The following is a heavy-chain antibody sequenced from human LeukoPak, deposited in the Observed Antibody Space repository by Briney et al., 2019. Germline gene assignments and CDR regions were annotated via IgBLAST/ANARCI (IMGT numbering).Heavy chain of an antibody. CDR3: AKPGCSGGSCGYFDY. J-gene: IGHJ4*02. CDR2: ISGSGSST. Sequence: GGSLRLSCAASGFTFSSYWMSWVRQAPGKGLEWVSAISGSGSSTYYADSVKGRFTISRDNSRNTVYLQMSSLRAEDTAVYYCAKPGCSGGSCGYFDYWGQGTLVTVSS. V-gene: IGHV3-23*01. D-gene: IGHD2-15*01. CDR1: GFTFSSYW.